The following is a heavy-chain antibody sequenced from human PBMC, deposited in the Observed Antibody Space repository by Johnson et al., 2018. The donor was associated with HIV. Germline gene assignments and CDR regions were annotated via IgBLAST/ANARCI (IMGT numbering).Heavy chain of an antibody. D-gene: IGHD1-20*01. V-gene: IGHV3-66*01. CDR1: GFTVSSNY. CDR2: IYSGGST. J-gene: IGHJ3*02. CDR3: ASADYNWVSPGAFDI. Sequence: VQLVESGGGLVQPGGSLRLSCAASGFTVSSNYMSWVRQAPGKGLEWVSVIYSGGSTYYADSVKGRFTISRDNAKNSLYLQMNSLRAEDTAGYYCASADYNWVSPGAFDIWGQGTMVTVSS.